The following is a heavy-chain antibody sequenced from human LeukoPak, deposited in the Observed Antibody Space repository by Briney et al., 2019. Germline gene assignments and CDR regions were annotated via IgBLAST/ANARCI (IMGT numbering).Heavy chain of an antibody. D-gene: IGHD2-2*01. Sequence: ASVKVSCKASGGTFSSYAISWVRQAPGQGLEWMGGIIPIFGTANYAQKFQGRVTITTDESTSTAYIELSSLRSEDTAVYYCARDLVGYCSSTSCSAPGYWGQGTLVTVSS. V-gene: IGHV1-69*05. CDR2: IIPIFGTA. CDR3: ARDLVGYCSSTSCSAPGY. CDR1: GGTFSSYA. J-gene: IGHJ4*02.